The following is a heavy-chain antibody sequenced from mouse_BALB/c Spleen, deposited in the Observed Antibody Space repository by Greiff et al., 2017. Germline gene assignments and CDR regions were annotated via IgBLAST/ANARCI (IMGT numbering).Heavy chain of an antibody. CDR2: ISSGGSYT. V-gene: IGHV5-9-3*01. CDR3: ARHRYDVVGPWFAY. J-gene: IGHJ3*01. D-gene: IGHD2-14*01. Sequence: EVQRVESGGGLVKPGGSLKLSCAASGFTFSSYAMSWVRQTPEKRLEWVATISSGGSYTYYPDSVKGRFTISRDNAKNTLYLQMSSLRSEDTAMYYCARHRYDVVGPWFAYWGQGTLVTVSA. CDR1: GFTFSSYA.